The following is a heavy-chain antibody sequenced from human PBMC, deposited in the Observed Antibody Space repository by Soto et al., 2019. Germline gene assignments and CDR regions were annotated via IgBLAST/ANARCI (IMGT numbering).Heavy chain of an antibody. D-gene: IGHD6-6*01. CDR1: GGSISSXSYY. J-gene: IGHJ4*02. CDR2: IYYSGST. V-gene: IGHV4-39*01. Sequence: QLQLQESGPGLVKPSETLSLTCTVSGGSISSXSYYWGWIRQPPGKGLEWIGSIYYSGSTYYNPSLKSRVNISVDTSKNQFSRKLSSVTAADTXXXXXXXXXXYXSSXXXXYWXQGTLV. CDR3: XXXXXYXSSXXXXY.